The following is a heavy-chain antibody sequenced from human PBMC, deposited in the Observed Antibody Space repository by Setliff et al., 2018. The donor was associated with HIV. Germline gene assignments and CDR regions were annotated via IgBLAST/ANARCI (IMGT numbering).Heavy chain of an antibody. J-gene: IGHJ4*02. CDR1: GYTFTSYY. CDR2: INPSGGST. Sequence: WASVKVSCKASGYTFTSYYMHWVRQAPGQGLEWMGIINPSGGSTSYAQKFQGRVTMTRDTSTSTVYMELSSLRSEDTAVYYCARDIGRPLSGSYFPSLNFPSLYYFDYWGQGTLVTVSS. V-gene: IGHV1-46*01. CDR3: ARDIGRPLSGSYFPSLNFPSLYYFDY. D-gene: IGHD1-26*01.